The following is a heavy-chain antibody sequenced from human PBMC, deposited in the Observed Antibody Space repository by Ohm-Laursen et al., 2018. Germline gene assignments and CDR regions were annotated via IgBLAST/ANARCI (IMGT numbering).Heavy chain of an antibody. CDR1: GYSISSGYY. D-gene: IGHD3/OR15-3a*01. CDR2: IYHNGGT. CDR3: ARVMYDFGV. V-gene: IGHV4-38-2*02. J-gene: IGHJ4*02. Sequence: SETLSLTCPVSGYSISSGYYWGWIRQPPGKGLEWIGSIYHNGGTSYNPSLKSRVTISVDTSKNQFSLKLNSVTAADTAVYYCARVMYDFGVWGQGTLVTVSS.